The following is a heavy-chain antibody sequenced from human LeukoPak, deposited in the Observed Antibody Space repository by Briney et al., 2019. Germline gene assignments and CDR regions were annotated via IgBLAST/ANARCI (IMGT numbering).Heavy chain of an antibody. V-gene: IGHV3-23*01. J-gene: IGHJ4*02. Sequence: GGSLRLSCAASGFTFTSYAMSWVRQAPGKGLEWVSTISGSGSSTYYADSVKGRFTISRDNSKNTLYLQMNSLRAEDTAVYYCARAPSGEDNGDSFDYWGQGTLVTVSS. CDR1: GFTFTSYA. CDR2: ISGSGSST. CDR3: ARAPSGEDNGDSFDY. D-gene: IGHD4-17*01.